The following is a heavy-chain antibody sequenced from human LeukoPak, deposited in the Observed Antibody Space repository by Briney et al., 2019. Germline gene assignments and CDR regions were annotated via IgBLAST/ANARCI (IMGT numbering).Heavy chain of an antibody. D-gene: IGHD6-13*01. Sequence: PSETLSLTCTVSGDSITSYYWSWIRQPPGKGLEWIGYIYYSGSTNYNPSLKSRVTISVDTSKNQFSLKLSSVTAADTAVYYCARDISLAAAGWPGDERWGQGTLVTVSS. CDR1: GDSITSYY. J-gene: IGHJ4*02. CDR2: IYYSGST. CDR3: ARDISLAAAGWPGDER. V-gene: IGHV4-59*12.